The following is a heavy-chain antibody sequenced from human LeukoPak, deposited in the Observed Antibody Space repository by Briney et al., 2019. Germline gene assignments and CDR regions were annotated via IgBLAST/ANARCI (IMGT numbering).Heavy chain of an antibody. V-gene: IGHV1-2*02. CDR1: GYTFTGYY. D-gene: IGHD1-26*01. CDR3: ARTPQWELLNWFDP. J-gene: IGHJ5*02. CDR2: INPNSGGT. Sequence: GAPVKVSCKASGYTFTGYYVHWVRQAPGQGLEWMVWINPNSGGTDFAQKFQGRVTMTRDTSISTAYMELSRLRSDDTAVYYCARTPQWELLNWFDPWGQGTLVIVSS.